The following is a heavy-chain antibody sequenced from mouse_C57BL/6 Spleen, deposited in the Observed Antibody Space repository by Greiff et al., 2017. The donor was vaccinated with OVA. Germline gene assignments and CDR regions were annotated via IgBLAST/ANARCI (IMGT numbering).Heavy chain of an antibody. J-gene: IGHJ1*03. Sequence: QVQLQQPGTELVKPGASVKLSCKASGYTFTSYWMHWVKQRPGQGLEWIGNINPSNGGTNYNEKFKRKATLPVDKSSSTAYMQLSSLSSEDSAFYYFARSEIYDFDWYFDVWGTGTTVTVSS. CDR3: ARSEIYDFDWYFDV. CDR2: INPSNGGT. V-gene: IGHV1-53*01. D-gene: IGHD2-3*01. CDR1: GYTFTSYW.